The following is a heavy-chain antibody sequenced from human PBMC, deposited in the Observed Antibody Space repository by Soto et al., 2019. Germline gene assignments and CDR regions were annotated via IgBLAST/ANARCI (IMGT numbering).Heavy chain of an antibody. D-gene: IGHD3-22*01. J-gene: IGHJ3*02. CDR3: ARAVTMRAIGYAFDI. CDR2: IIPILGIA. CDR1: GGTFSSYT. V-gene: IGHV1-69*02. Sequence: GASVKVSCKASGGTFSSYTISWVRQAPGQGLEWMGRIIPILGIANYAQKFQGRVTITADKSTSTAYMELSSLRSEDTAVYYCARAVTMRAIGYAFDIWGQGTMVTVSS.